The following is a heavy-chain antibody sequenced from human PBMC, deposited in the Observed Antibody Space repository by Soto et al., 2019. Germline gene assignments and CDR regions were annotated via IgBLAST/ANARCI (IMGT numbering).Heavy chain of an antibody. CDR2: IYSGGST. Sequence: ESGGGLVQPGGSLRLSCAASGFTVSSNYMSWVRQAPGKGLEWVSVIYSGGSTYYADSVKGRFTISRHNSKNTLYLQMNSLRAEDTAVYYCARGGYCSGGSCYSPGAFDIWGQGTMVTVSS. CDR1: GFTVSSNY. D-gene: IGHD2-15*01. CDR3: ARGGYCSGGSCYSPGAFDI. J-gene: IGHJ3*02. V-gene: IGHV3-53*04.